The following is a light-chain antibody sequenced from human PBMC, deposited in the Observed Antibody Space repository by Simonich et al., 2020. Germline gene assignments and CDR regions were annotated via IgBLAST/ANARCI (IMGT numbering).Light chain of an antibody. Sequence: DIVMTQSPDSLAVSLGERATINCKSRQSVLYSSNYKNYLAWYQQKPGQHPKLLIYWASTREAGVPDRFSGSGSGTDFTLTISSLQAEDVAVYYCQQYYSTPPTFGQGTKVEIK. J-gene: IGKJ1*01. V-gene: IGKV4-1*01. CDR2: WAS. CDR1: QSVLYSSNYKNY. CDR3: QQYYSTPPT.